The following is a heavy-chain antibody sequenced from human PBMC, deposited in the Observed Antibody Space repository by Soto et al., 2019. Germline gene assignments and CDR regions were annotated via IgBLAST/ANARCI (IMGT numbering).Heavy chain of an antibody. CDR2: TYYRSKRYI. CDR3: SCATITIFGVVADYLDC. CDR1: ADIVSSNSAV. D-gene: IGHD3-3*01. J-gene: IGHJ4*02. V-gene: IGHV6-1*01. Sequence: PSQTLGLTYGFSADIVSSNSAVGDWFPLSPSRGLEWLGRTYYRSKRYIDDAVSVKSRITINLDISSNQVSLHLNSVPPEDTAVYYCSCATITIFGVVADYLDCWGKGTLVTVSS.